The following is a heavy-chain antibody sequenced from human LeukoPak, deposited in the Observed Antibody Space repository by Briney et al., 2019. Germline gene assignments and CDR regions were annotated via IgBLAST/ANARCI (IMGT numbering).Heavy chain of an antibody. V-gene: IGHV3-64*01. CDR3: ARAPREGFSGSYHDY. CDR1: GFTFSSFA. D-gene: IGHD1-26*01. J-gene: IGHJ4*02. Sequence: GSLRLPCSASGFTFSSFAMHWVRQAPGKGLEYVSAISSNGDNTYYANSVKGRFTISRDNSKNTLYLQMASLRGEDTAVYYCARAPREGFSGSYHDYWGQGTLVTVSS. CDR2: ISSNGDNT.